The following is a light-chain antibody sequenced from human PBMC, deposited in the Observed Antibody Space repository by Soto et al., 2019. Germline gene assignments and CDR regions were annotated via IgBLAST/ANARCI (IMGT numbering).Light chain of an antibody. CDR2: LNNDGSH. V-gene: IGLV4-69*01. Sequence: QLVLTQSPSASASLGASVKLTCTLSSGHSNYAIAWHQQQPEKAPRYLMKLNNDGSHSKGDGIPDRFSGSSSGAERYLTISSLQSEDESDYYCQTWDTGISVVFGGGTKVTVL. J-gene: IGLJ2*01. CDR1: SGHSNYA. CDR3: QTWDTGISVV.